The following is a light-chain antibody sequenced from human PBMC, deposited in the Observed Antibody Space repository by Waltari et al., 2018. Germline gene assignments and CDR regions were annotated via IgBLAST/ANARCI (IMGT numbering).Light chain of an antibody. Sequence: DIQMTQSPSSLSASVGDRVTITCQASQDISNYVSWYQHKPGKAPSLLFYDASNLEAGVSSRFSGSGSGTIFPLTINSLRPEDIATYYCQQYDSLLTFGGGTKVQI. CDR2: DAS. CDR3: QQYDSLLT. J-gene: IGKJ4*01. V-gene: IGKV1-33*01. CDR1: QDISNY.